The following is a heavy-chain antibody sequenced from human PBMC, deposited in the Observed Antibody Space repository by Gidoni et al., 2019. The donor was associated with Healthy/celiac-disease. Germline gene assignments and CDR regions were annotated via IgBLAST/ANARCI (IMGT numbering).Heavy chain of an antibody. CDR1: GFTFSSYS. J-gene: IGHJ4*02. D-gene: IGHD2-2*01. CDR3: ARHSTSCQFDY. V-gene: IGHV3-21*01. Sequence: EVQLVESGGGLVKPGGSLRLSCAASGFTFSSYSMNWVRQAPGKGLEWVSSSSSSSSYIYYADSVKGRFTISRDNAKNSLYLQMNSLRAEDTAVYYCARHSTSCQFDYWGQGTLVTVSS. CDR2: SSSSSSYI.